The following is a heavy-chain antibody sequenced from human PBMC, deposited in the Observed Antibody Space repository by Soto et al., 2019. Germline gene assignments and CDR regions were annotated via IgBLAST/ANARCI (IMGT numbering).Heavy chain of an antibody. D-gene: IGHD3-10*02. V-gene: IGHV2-5*02. CDR1: GFSLTTSRVG. Sequence: QITLKESGPTLVKPTQTLTLTCTFSGFSLTTSRVGVGWIRPPPGKALEWLALIYWDDDKRYSPSLRSRLTIPKDTSKNQVVLTMTNMDPVDTATYYCAHMFGTVSHLGYWGQGTLVTVSS. CDR3: AHMFGTVSHLGY. CDR2: IYWDDDK. J-gene: IGHJ4*02.